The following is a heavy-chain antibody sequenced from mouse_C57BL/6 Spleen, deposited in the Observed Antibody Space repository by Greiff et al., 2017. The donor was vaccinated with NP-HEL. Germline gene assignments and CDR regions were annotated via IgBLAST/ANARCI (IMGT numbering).Heavy chain of an antibody. CDR2: ISDGGSYT. CDR1: GFTFSSYA. V-gene: IGHV5-4*01. J-gene: IGHJ2*01. D-gene: IGHD1-1*01. CDR3: AREEINYGSIKLGYFDY. Sequence: EVQLVESGGGLVKPGGSLKLSCAASGFTFSSYAMSWVRQTPEKRLEWVATISDGGSYTYSPDNVKGRFTISRDNAKNSLFLQMSHLKSEDAAMYYCAREEINYGSIKLGYFDYWGQGTTLTVSS.